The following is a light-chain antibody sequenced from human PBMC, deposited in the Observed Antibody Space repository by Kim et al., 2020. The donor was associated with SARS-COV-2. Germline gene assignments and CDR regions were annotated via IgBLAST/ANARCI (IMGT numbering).Light chain of an antibody. Sequence: VTIASSRGYSTMGRNYVYWYPPFPGTAPKLLIYGNDKRPSGVPDRFSGSESGTSASLAISGLRSEDEADYYCVAWDDSLNGGVFGGGTQLTVL. CDR2: GND. CDR1: YSTMGRNY. V-gene: IGLV1-47*01. J-gene: IGLJ2*01. CDR3: VAWDDSLNGGV.